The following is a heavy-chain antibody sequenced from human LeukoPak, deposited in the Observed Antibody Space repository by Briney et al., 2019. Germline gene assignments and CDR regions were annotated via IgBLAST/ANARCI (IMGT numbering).Heavy chain of an antibody. CDR3: AKGPRSTMIVVITRPKYFQH. V-gene: IGHV3-30*02. CDR2: IRYDGSNK. J-gene: IGHJ1*01. CDR1: GFTFSTYG. Sequence: GGSLRLSCAASGFTFSTYGMYWVRQAPGKGLEWEAFIRYDGSNKYYADSVKGRFTISRDNSKNTLYLQMNSLRAEDTAVYYCAKGPRSTMIVVITRPKYFQHWGQGALVTVSS. D-gene: IGHD3-22*01.